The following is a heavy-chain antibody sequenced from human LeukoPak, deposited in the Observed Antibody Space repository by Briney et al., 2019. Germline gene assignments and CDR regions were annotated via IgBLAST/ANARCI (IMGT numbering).Heavy chain of an antibody. CDR1: GGSFSGYY. V-gene: IGHV4-34*01. J-gene: IGHJ4*02. Sequence: PSETLSLTRAVYGGSFSGYYWSWIRQPPGKGLEWIGEINHSGSTNYNPSLKSRVTISVDTSKNQFSLKLSSVTAADTAVYYCARAPKYDYVWGSYRYFDYWGQGTLVTVSS. D-gene: IGHD3-16*02. CDR2: INHSGST. CDR3: ARAPKYDYVWGSYRYFDY.